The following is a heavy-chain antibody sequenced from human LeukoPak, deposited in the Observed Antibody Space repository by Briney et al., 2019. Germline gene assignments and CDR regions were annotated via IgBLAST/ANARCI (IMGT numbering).Heavy chain of an antibody. D-gene: IGHD2-2*01. CDR3: ARDRGDIVVVPAATHFDY. Sequence: SVKVSCKASGGTFSSYTISWVRQAPGQGLEWMGRIIPILGIANYAQKFQGRVTITADKSTSTAYMELSSLRSEDTAVYYCARDRGDIVVVPAATHFDYWGQRTLVTVSS. V-gene: IGHV1-69*04. CDR2: IIPILGIA. CDR1: GGTFSSYT. J-gene: IGHJ4*02.